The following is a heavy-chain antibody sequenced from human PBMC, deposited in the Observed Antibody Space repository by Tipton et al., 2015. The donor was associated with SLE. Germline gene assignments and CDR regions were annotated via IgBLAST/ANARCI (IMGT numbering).Heavy chain of an antibody. CDR1: GFTFSSYA. Sequence: SLRLSCAASGFTFSSYAMSWVRQAPGKGLEWVSGIRGSGGSTYYADSVKGRFTISRDNSKNTLYLQMNSLRAEDTAVYYCAKYSSSSRGFDPWGQGTLVTVSS. CDR3: AKYSSSSRGFDP. CDR2: IRGSGGST. D-gene: IGHD6-6*01. J-gene: IGHJ5*02. V-gene: IGHV3-23*01.